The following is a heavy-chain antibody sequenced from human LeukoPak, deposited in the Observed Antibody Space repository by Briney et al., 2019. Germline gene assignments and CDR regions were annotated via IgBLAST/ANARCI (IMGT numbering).Heavy chain of an antibody. CDR3: ARESPGEVGPSAFDY. CDR2: TIPIFGTA. Sequence: SVKVSCKASGGTFSSYAISWVRQAPGQGLEWMGGTIPIFGTANYAQKFQGRVTITADESTSTAYMELSSLRSEDTAVYYCARESPGEVGPSAFDYWGQGTLVTVSS. J-gene: IGHJ4*02. CDR1: GGTFSSYA. V-gene: IGHV1-69*13. D-gene: IGHD2-15*01.